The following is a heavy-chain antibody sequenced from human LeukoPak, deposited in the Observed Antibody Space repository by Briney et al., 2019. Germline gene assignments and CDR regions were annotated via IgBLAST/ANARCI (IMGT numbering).Heavy chain of an antibody. CDR3: AREVGGYCSGGSCYFDY. V-gene: IGHV1-2*02. D-gene: IGHD2-15*01. J-gene: IGHJ4*02. CDR1: GYTFTGYY. Sequence: ASVKVSCKASGYTFTGYYMHGVRQAPGQGLEWMGWINPNSGGTNYAQKFQGRVTMTRDTSISTAYMELSRLRSDDTAVYYCAREVGGYCSGGSCYFDYWGQGTLVTVSS. CDR2: INPNSGGT.